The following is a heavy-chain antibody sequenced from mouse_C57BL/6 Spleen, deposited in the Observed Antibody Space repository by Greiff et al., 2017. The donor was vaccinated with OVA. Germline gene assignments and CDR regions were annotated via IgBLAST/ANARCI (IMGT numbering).Heavy chain of an antibody. Sequence: EVQGVESGGGLVKPGGSLKLSCAASGFTFSDYGMHWVRQAPEKGLEWVAYISSGSSTIYYADTVKGRFTISRDNAKNTLFLQMTSLRSEDTAMYYCARSTVVEKFAYWGQGTLVTVSA. CDR1: GFTFSDYG. D-gene: IGHD1-1*01. V-gene: IGHV5-17*01. J-gene: IGHJ3*01. CDR2: ISSGSSTI. CDR3: ARSTVVEKFAY.